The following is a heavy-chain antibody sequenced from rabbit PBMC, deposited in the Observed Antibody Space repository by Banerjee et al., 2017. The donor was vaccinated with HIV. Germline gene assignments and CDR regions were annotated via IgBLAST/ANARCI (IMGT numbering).Heavy chain of an antibody. D-gene: IGHD8-1*01. CDR3: ARDSGSSFSSYGMDL. CDR1: GFSFSSSDH. V-gene: IGHV1S45*01. J-gene: IGHJ6*01. CDR2: IAGSSSGFT. Sequence: QEQLEASGGDLVKPGASLTLTCTASGFSFSSSDHMCWVRQAPGKGLGWFSCIAGSSSGFTYSASWAKGRFTISKTSSTTVTLQMTSLTAADTATYFCARDSGSSFSSYGMDLWGPGTLVTVS.